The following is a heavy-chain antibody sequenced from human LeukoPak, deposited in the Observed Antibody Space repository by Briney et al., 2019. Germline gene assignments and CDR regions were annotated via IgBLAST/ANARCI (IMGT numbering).Heavy chain of an antibody. CDR3: TRDRGAYNLYDY. D-gene: IGHD1-1*01. CDR2: IRSKAYGETA. V-gene: IGHV3-49*04. J-gene: IGHJ4*02. Sequence: GGSLRLSCAASGFTLSDYATSWVRQAPGKGLEWVGFIRSKAYGETADYAASVKGRFTISRDDSKAIAYLQMNSLKTEDTAVYHCTRDRGAYNLYDYWGQGTLVTVSS. CDR1: GFTLSDYA.